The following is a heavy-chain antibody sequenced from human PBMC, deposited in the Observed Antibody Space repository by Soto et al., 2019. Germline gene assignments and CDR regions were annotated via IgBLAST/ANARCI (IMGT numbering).Heavy chain of an antibody. V-gene: IGHV4-31*03. CDR3: ARGYTFSGDDWYFDL. J-gene: IGHJ2*01. CDR2: IYYSGST. Sequence: PSETLSLTCTVSGGSISSGGYYWSWIRQHPGKGLEWIGYIYYSGSTYYNPSLKSRVTISVDTSKNQFSLKLSSVTAADTAVYYCARGYTFSGDDWYFDLWGRGTLVTVSS. D-gene: IGHD4-17*01. CDR1: GGSISSGGYY.